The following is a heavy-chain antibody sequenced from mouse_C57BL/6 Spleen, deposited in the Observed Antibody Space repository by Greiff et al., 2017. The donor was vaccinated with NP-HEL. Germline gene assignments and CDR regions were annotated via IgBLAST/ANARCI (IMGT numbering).Heavy chain of an antibody. V-gene: IGHV3-6*01. CDR2: ISYDGSN. Sequence: EVHLVESGPGLVKPSQSLSLTCSVTGYSITSGYYWNWIRQFPGNKLEWMGYISYDGSNNYNPSLKNRISITRDTSKNQFFLKLNSVTTEDTATYYCASEITTVVGRYFDVWGTGTTVTVSS. CDR1: GYSITSGYY. CDR3: ASEITTVVGRYFDV. D-gene: IGHD1-1*01. J-gene: IGHJ1*03.